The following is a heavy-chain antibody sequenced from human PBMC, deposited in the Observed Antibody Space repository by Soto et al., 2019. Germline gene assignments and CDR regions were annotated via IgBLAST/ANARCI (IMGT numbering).Heavy chain of an antibody. V-gene: IGHV3-11*05. J-gene: IGHJ6*02. Sequence: QVQLVESGGGLVKPGGSLRLSCAASGFTFSDYYMSWIRQAPGKGLEWVSYISSSSSYTNYADSVKGRFTISRDNAKKSLCLQMNSLRAEDTAVYYCARGSSSSWYYYGMDVWGQGTTVTVSS. D-gene: IGHD6-13*01. CDR2: ISSSSSYT. CDR3: ARGSSSSWYYYGMDV. CDR1: GFTFSDYY.